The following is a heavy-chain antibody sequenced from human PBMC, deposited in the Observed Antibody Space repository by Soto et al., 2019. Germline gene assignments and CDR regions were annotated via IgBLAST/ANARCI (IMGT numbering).Heavy chain of an antibody. V-gene: IGHV3-23*01. CDR1: GFTFSSHA. CDR2: LGGIGA. CDR3: ARDLTTHDY. Sequence: EVQLLESGGDLVQPGGSLKLSCVGSGFTFSSHAITWVRQAPGKGLEWVSTLGGIGAYYADSVKGRFTISRDDSKNTVTLQMNGLRAEDTAIYYCARDLTTHDYWGQGTVVTVSS. J-gene: IGHJ4*02.